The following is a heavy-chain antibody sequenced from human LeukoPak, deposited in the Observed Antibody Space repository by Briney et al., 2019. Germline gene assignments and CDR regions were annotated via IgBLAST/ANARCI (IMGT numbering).Heavy chain of an antibody. CDR3: ARAYSSGWSHRKSYFDY. D-gene: IGHD6-19*01. J-gene: IGHJ4*02. Sequence: SETLSLTCTVSGGSISSSSYYWGWIRQPPGKGLEWIGSIYYSGSTYYNPSLKSRVTISVDTSKNQFSLKLSSVTAADTAVYYCARAYSSGWSHRKSYFDYWGQGTLVTVSS. CDR1: GGSISSSSYY. CDR2: IYYSGST. V-gene: IGHV4-39*01.